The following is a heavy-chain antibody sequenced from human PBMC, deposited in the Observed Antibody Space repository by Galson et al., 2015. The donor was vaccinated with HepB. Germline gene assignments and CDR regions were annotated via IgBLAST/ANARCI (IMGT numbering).Heavy chain of an antibody. D-gene: IGHD4-17*01. CDR2: ISYDGSNK. CDR3: ARAPPTNDYGDYYFDY. J-gene: IGHJ4*02. V-gene: IGHV3-30-3*01. CDR1: GFTFSTYA. Sequence: SLRLSCAASGFTFSTYAMHWVRQAPGKGLEWVTFISYDGSNKFYADSVKGRFTISRDNSKNTLFLQMNSLRPEDTAVYYCARAPPTNDYGDYYFDYWGQGTLVTVSS.